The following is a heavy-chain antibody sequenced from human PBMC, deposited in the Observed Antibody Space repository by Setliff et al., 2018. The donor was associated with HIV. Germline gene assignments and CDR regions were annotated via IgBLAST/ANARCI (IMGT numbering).Heavy chain of an antibody. Sequence: GSLRLSCAASGFTFSSYYMNWVRQAPGKGLEWVSSISSSSNYIYYADSVKGRFTITRDNAKNSLYLQMNSLRAEDTAVYYCARDGYRYGFFDYWGQGTLVTVSS. CDR3: ARDGYRYGFFDY. CDR2: ISSSSNYI. D-gene: IGHD5-18*01. V-gene: IGHV3-21*01. CDR1: GFTFSSYY. J-gene: IGHJ4*02.